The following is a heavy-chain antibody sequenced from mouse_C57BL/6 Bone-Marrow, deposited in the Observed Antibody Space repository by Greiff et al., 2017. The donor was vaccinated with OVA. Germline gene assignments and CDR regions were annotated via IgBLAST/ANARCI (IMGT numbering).Heavy chain of an antibody. V-gene: IGHV7-1*01. CDR2: SRNKANDYTT. CDR3: ARDASSPITTAPLDY. CDR1: GFTFSDFY. Sequence: DVKLVESGGGLVQSGRSLRLSCATSGFTFSDFYMEWVRQAPGKGLEWIAASRNKANDYTTEYSASVKGRFIVSRDTSQSILYLQMNALRAEDTAIYYCARDASSPITTAPLDYWGQGTSVTVSS. J-gene: IGHJ4*01. D-gene: IGHD1-1*01.